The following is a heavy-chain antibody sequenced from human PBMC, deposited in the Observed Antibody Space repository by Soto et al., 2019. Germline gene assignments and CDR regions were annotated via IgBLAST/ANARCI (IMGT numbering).Heavy chain of an antibody. CDR1: GFTLSDSP. CDR3: SSHSPEDMRRT. Sequence: EVQLVESGGGLVQPGGSLKLSCTASGFTLSDSPMHWVRQASGKGLEWVGHIRSKADSYATAYGASVKGRFTISRDDSQNTAYLQMSSLKTEDAAVYYCSSHSPEDMRRTWGQGTLVTVSS. D-gene: IGHD2-15*01. CDR2: IRSKADSYAT. J-gene: IGHJ5*02. V-gene: IGHV3-73*02.